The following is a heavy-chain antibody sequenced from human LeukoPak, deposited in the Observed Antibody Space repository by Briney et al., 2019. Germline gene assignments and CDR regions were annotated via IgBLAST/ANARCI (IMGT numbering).Heavy chain of an antibody. CDR3: ARLSAVGAPDY. CDR2: IIPILGIA. D-gene: IGHD1-26*01. CDR1: GYTFTSYD. J-gene: IGHJ4*02. V-gene: IGHV1-69*04. Sequence: GASVKVSCKASGYTFTSYDINWVRQAPGQGLEWMGRIIPILGIANYAQKFQGRVTITADKSTSTAYMELYSLRSDDSALYYCARLSAVGAPDYWGQGTLVTVSS.